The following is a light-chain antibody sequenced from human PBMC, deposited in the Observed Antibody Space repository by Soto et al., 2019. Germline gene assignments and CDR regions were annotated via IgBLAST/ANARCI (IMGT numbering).Light chain of an antibody. V-gene: IGKV3-15*01. CDR2: GTS. CDR3: QQYNNWPLT. Sequence: EIVMTQSPATLSVSPGERATLSCRASQGVSNSLAWYQQKPGQAPRLLIYGTSTRATGIPARFSGSGSGTEFTLTISSLQSEDFAVYYCQQYNNWPLTFGGGTKVEIK. CDR1: QGVSNS. J-gene: IGKJ4*01.